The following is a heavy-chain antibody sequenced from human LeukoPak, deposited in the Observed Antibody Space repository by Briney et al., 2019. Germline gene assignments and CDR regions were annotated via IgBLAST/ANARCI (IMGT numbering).Heavy chain of an antibody. Sequence: GGSLRLSCAASGFTFSSYAMSWVRQAPGKGLEWVANIKQDGSEKYYVDSVKGRFTIPRDNAKNSLYLQMNSLRAEDTAVYYCAELGITMIGGVWGKGTTVTISS. CDR2: IKQDGSEK. D-gene: IGHD3-10*02. V-gene: IGHV3-7*01. J-gene: IGHJ6*04. CDR1: GFTFSSYA. CDR3: AELGITMIGGV.